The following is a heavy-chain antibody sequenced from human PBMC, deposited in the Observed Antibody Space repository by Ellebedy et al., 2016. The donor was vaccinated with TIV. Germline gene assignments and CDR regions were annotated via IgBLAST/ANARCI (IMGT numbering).Heavy chain of an antibody. J-gene: IGHJ4*02. Sequence: PGGSLRLSCAASGFTFSTYVMHWVRQAPGKGLEWVSSISGTGGSTWYADSVQGRFTISRDNSKNTLSLQMNSLRADDTAVYYCARLGYRSSWFDYWGQGALVTVSS. CDR1: GFTFSTYV. CDR3: ARLGYRSSWFDY. D-gene: IGHD6-13*01. CDR2: ISGTGGST. V-gene: IGHV3-23*01.